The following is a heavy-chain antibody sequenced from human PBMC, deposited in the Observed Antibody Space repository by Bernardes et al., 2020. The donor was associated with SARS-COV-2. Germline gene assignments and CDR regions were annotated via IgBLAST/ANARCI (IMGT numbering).Heavy chain of an antibody. V-gene: IGHV3-23*01. D-gene: IGHD4-17*01. Sequence: GVSLRLSCAASGFTFSGYAMTWVSQAPGKGLEWVSAISGSGSATYYTDSVKGRFTISRDNSKNTLFLQMNSLRAEDTALYFCAREDYELDLWGQGTLVTVSS. CDR3: AREDYELDL. CDR1: GFTFSGYA. CDR2: ISGSGSAT. J-gene: IGHJ5*02.